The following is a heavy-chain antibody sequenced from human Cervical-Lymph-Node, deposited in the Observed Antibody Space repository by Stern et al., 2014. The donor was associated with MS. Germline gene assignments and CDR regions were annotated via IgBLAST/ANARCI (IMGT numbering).Heavy chain of an antibody. J-gene: IGHJ3*02. Sequence: QVQLVQSGAEVKKPGASVKVSCKASGYTFTNFYMHWVRQAPGQGLEWMGISNPSGGSTSYAQKFQGRVAMTRDTSTSTVYMELSSLRSEDTAVYYCAIGAFDIWGQGTMVTVSS. CDR3: AIGAFDI. V-gene: IGHV1-46*01. CDR1: GYTFTNFY. CDR2: SNPSGGST.